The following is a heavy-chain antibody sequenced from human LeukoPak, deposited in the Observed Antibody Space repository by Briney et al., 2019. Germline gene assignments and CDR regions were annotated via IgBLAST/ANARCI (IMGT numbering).Heavy chain of an antibody. CDR3: ARDNPPDY. Sequence: GGSLRLSCAASGFTFSSYAMSWVRQAPGKGLEWVSAISGSGGSTYYADSVKGRFTISRDNAKNSLYLQLNSLRAEDTALYYCARDNPPDYWGQGTLVTVSP. CDR1: GFTFSSYA. CDR2: ISGSGGST. J-gene: IGHJ4*02. V-gene: IGHV3-23*01.